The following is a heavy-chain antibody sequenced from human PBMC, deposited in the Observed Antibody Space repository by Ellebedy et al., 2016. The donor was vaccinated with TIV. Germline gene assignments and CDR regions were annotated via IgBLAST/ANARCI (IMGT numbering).Heavy chain of an antibody. J-gene: IGHJ4*02. CDR3: ARGVGH. Sequence: GESLKISXAASGFTFSSYAMHWVRQAPGKGLEYVSAISSNGGSTYYANSVKGRFTISRDNSKNTLYLQMGSLRAEDTAVYYCARGVGHWGQGTLVTVSS. CDR1: GFTFSSYA. CDR2: ISSNGGST. V-gene: IGHV3-64*01. D-gene: IGHD2-15*01.